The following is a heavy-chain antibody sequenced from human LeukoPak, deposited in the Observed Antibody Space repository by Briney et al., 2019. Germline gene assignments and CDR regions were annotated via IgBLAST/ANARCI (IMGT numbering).Heavy chain of an antibody. CDR1: GGTFSSYA. Sequence: SVKVSCKASGGTFSSYAISWVRQAPGQGLEWMGRIIPILGIANYAQKFQGRVTITADKSTSTAYMELSSLRSEDTAVYYCARGKEAAIPFDYWGQGTLVTVSS. V-gene: IGHV1-69*04. CDR2: IIPILGIA. D-gene: IGHD2-2*02. J-gene: IGHJ4*02. CDR3: ARGKEAAIPFDY.